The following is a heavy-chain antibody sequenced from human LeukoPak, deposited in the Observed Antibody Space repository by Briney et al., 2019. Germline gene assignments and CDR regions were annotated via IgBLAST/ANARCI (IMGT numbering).Heavy chain of an antibody. J-gene: IGHJ4*02. CDR3: VKGSCSSASCQFDY. V-gene: IGHV3-64D*09. D-gene: IGHD2-2*01. CDR2: ISSNGDST. Sequence: PGGSLRLSCSASGFTLSTYTMHWVRQAPGKGLEYVSAISSNGDSTYYADSVKGRFTISRDTSKNTLYLQMSSLRAEDTAVYYCVKGSCSSASCQFDYWGQGTRVTVSS. CDR1: GFTLSTYT.